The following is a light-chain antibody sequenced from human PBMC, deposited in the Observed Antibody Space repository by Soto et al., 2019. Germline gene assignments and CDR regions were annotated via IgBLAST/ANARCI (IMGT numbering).Light chain of an antibody. CDR3: HVWDSDSDHFV. CDR2: DNN. Sequence: SYELTQPASESGAPGQTARVTGGRNNLGIKSVHWYQQKPLQAPVLVVYDNNAGPSGIPERFSGSNSRNTATLTISRVEAGDESDYHCHVWDSDSDHFVFGTGTKLTVL. V-gene: IGLV3-21*02. J-gene: IGLJ1*01. CDR1: NLGIKS.